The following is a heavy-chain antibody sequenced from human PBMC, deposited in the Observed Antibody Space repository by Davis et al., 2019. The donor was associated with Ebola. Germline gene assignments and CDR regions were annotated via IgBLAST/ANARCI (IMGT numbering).Heavy chain of an antibody. CDR3: AREGHDYGDYGTFDY. CDR2: ISYDGSNK. V-gene: IGHV3-30-3*01. J-gene: IGHJ4*02. CDR1: GFTFSSYA. Sequence: PGGSLRLSCAASGFTFSSYAMHWVRQAPGKGLEWVAVISYDGSNKYYADSVKGRFTISRDNSKNTLYLQMNSLRAEDTAVYYCAREGHDYGDYGTFDYWGQGTLVTVSS. D-gene: IGHD4-17*01.